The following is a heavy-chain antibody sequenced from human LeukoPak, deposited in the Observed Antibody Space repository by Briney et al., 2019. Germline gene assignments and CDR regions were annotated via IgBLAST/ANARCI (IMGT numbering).Heavy chain of an antibody. V-gene: IGHV4-31*03. CDR2: IYYSGST. CDR1: GGSISSGGYY. Sequence: PSQTLSLTCTVSGGSISSGGYYWRWIRQHPGKGLEWIGYIYYSGSTYYNPSLKSRVTISVDTSKNQFSLKLSSVTAADTAVYYCAIIGDYDSSGGGRAFDIWGQGTMVTVSS. J-gene: IGHJ3*02. CDR3: AIIGDYDSSGGGRAFDI. D-gene: IGHD3-22*01.